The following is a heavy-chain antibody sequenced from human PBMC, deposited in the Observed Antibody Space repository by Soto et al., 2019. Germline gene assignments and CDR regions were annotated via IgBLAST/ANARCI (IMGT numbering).Heavy chain of an antibody. J-gene: IGHJ6*02. CDR2: IIPIFGTA. CDR3: ARTGYCSSTSCFEYSMDV. CDR1: GGTFSSYA. D-gene: IGHD2-2*01. Sequence: QVQLVQSGAEVKKPGSSVKVSCKASGGTFSSYAISWVRQAPGQGLEWMGGIIPIFGTANYAQKFQGRVTITADESTSTAYMELSSLRSEDTAVYYCARTGYCSSTSCFEYSMDVWGQGTTVTVSS. V-gene: IGHV1-69*01.